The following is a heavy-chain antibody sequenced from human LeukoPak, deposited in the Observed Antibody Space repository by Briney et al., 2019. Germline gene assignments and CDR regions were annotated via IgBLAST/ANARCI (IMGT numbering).Heavy chain of an antibody. CDR3: ARSSYYGSGSYYPLPDY. Sequence: ASVKVSCKASGYTFTSYGISWVRQAPGQGLEWMGWISAYNGNTNYAQKLQGRVTMTTDTSTGTAYMELRSLRSDDTAVYYCARSSYYGSGSYYPLPDYWGQGTLVTVSS. CDR2: ISAYNGNT. V-gene: IGHV1-18*01. CDR1: GYTFTSYG. J-gene: IGHJ4*02. D-gene: IGHD3-10*01.